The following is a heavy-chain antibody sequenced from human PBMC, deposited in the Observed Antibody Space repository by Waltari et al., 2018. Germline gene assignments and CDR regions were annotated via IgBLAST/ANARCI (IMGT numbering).Heavy chain of an antibody. Sequence: QVQLQESGPGLVKPSQTLSLTCTVSGGSISSGSYYWRWIRQPAGKGLEWLGRIYTSGSTNYKPSLKSRVNISVDTSKNQFSLKLSFVTAADTAVDYCARARIVVVPAAIRDYGMDVWGQGTTVTVSS. V-gene: IGHV4-61*02. J-gene: IGHJ6*02. CDR3: ARARIVVVPAAIRDYGMDV. D-gene: IGHD2-2*01. CDR1: GGSISSGSYY. CDR2: IYTSGST.